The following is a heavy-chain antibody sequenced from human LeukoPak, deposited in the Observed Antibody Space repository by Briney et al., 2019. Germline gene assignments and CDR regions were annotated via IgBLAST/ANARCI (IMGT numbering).Heavy chain of an antibody. V-gene: IGHV3-48*03. Sequence: PGRSLRLSCAASGFTFSSYEMNWVRQAPGKGLEWVSYISSSGSTIYYADSVKGRFTISRDNAKNSLYLQMNSLRAEDTAVYYCASMQQLVPSSPDYWGQGTLVTVSS. CDR1: GFTFSSYE. J-gene: IGHJ4*02. D-gene: IGHD6-13*01. CDR3: ASMQQLVPSSPDY. CDR2: ISSSGSTI.